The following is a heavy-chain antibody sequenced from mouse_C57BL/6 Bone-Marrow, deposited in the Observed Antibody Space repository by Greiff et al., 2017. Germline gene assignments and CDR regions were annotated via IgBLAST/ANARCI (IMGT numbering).Heavy chain of an antibody. Sequence: EVKLVESGGDLVKPGGSLKLSCAASGFTFSSYGMSWVRQTPDKRLEWVATISSGGSYTYYPDSVKGRFTISRDNAKNTLYLQMSGLKSEDTAMYYCARRVHWYFDVWGTGTTVTVSS. CDR2: ISSGGSYT. V-gene: IGHV5-6*02. CDR1: GFTFSSYG. J-gene: IGHJ1*03. CDR3: ARRVHWYFDV.